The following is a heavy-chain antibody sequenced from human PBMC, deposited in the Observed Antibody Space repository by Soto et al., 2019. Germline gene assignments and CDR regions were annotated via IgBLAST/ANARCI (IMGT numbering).Heavy chain of an antibody. CDR1: GYTFTSYY. J-gene: IGHJ5*02. D-gene: IGHD2-15*01. CDR3: AREWDVLGYCSGGSCPNWFDP. V-gene: IGHV1-46*01. CDR2: INPSGGST. Sequence: ASVKVSCKASGYTFTSYYMHWVRQAPGQGLEWMGIINPSGGSTSYAQKFQGRVTMTRDTSTSTVYMELSGLRSEDTAVYYCAREWDVLGYCSGGSCPNWFDPWGQGTLVTVSS.